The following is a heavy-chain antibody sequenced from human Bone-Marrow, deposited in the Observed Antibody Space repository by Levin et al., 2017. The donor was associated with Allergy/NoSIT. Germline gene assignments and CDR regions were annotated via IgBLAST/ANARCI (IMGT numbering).Heavy chain of an antibody. Sequence: PGGSLRLSCAASGFTFNTYEMNWVRQAPGKGLEWLSYTTTSGSTMYYADSVKGRFTISRDNAKNSLYLQMNSLRADDTAVYYCARDGAIFGGDNYFDYWGQGTLVTVSS. CDR1: GFTFNTYE. CDR3: ARDGAIFGGDNYFDY. CDR2: TTTSGSTM. D-gene: IGHD3-3*01. V-gene: IGHV3-48*03. J-gene: IGHJ4*02.